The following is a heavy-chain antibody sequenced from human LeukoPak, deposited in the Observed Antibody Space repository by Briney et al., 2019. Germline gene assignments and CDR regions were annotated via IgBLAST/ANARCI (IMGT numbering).Heavy chain of an antibody. V-gene: IGHV3-23*01. CDR2: LSSSGGST. CDR3: TKDAYSGDRCDWYFDL. J-gene: IGHJ2*01. D-gene: IGHD2-15*01. Sequence: GGTLRLSCAASGFTFSNYGMNWVRQAPGKGLEWVSALSSSGGSTYYADSVKGRFTISRDNSKNTMYLQMDSLRAEDTALYYCTKDAYSGDRCDWYFDLWGRGTLVTVSS. CDR1: GFTFSNYG.